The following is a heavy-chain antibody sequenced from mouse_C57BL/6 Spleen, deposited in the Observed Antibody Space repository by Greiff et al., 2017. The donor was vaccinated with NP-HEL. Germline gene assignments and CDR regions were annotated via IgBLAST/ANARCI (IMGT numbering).Heavy chain of an antibody. Sequence: EVQVVESGGGLVKPGGSLKLSCAASGFTFSSYAMSWVRQTPEKRLEWVATISDGGSYTYYPDNVKGRFTISRDNAKNNLYLQMSHLKSEDTAMYYCAREGIYYDYDYWGQGTTLTVSS. CDR1: GFTFSSYA. V-gene: IGHV5-4*01. CDR3: AREGIYYDYDY. D-gene: IGHD2-4*01. J-gene: IGHJ2*01. CDR2: ISDGGSYT.